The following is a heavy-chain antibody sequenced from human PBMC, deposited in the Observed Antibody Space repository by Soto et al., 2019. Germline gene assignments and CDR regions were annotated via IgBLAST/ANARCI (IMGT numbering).Heavy chain of an antibody. Sequence: GGSLRLSCTASGFTFNDYNLSWVRQAPGKGLEWVGFIRSKAYGGTTEYAASVKGRFTISRDDSKSIAYLQMNSLKTEDTAVYYCTAGKLYPSMDFDYWGQGTLVTVSS. CDR1: GFTFNDYN. V-gene: IGHV3-49*04. J-gene: IGHJ4*01. CDR3: TAGKLYPSMDFDY. CDR2: IRSKAYGGTT. D-gene: IGHD2-8*01.